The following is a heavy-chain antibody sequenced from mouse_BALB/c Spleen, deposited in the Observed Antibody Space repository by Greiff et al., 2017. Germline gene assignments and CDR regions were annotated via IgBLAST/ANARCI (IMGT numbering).Heavy chain of an antibody. D-gene: IGHD1-2*01. J-gene: IGHJ4*01. CDR1: GYSITSGYY. CDR3: ARYYGIYAMDY. CDR2: ISYDGSN. V-gene: IGHV3-6*01. Sequence: EVQLQESGPGLVKPSQSLSLTCSVTGYSITSGYYWNWIRQFPGNKLEWMGYISYDGSNNYNPSLKNRISITRDTSKNQFFLQLNSVTTEDTATYYCARYYGIYAMDYWGKGTSATVPS.